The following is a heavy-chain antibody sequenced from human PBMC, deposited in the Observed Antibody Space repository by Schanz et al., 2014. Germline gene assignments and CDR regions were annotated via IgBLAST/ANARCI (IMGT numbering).Heavy chain of an antibody. CDR3: ARDFDARRGYGSGYCLGDCMDV. Sequence: VQLVESGGYLVQPGRSLRLSCAASGFTFSSYAMHWVRQAPGKGLEWVAVISYDGRNKYYADSVKGRFTISRDNAKNSLYLQMTSLRAEDTAVYYCARDFDARRGYGSGYCLGDCMDVWGQGTTVTVSS. J-gene: IGHJ6*02. D-gene: IGHD3-10*01. V-gene: IGHV3-30-3*01. CDR1: GFTFSSYA. CDR2: ISYDGRNK.